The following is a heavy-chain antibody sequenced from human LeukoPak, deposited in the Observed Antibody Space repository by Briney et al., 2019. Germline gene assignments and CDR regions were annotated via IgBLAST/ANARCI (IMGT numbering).Heavy chain of an antibody. J-gene: IGHJ4*02. V-gene: IGHV1-69*13. Sequence: SVKVSCKASGGTFSSYAISWVRQAPGQGLEWMGGIIPIFGTANYAQKFQGRVTITADESTSTAYMELSSLRSEDTAVYYCAGGEDEEQQLSPFDYWGQGTLVTVSS. CDR3: AGGEDEEQQLSPFDY. D-gene: IGHD6-13*01. CDR2: IIPIFGTA. CDR1: GGTFSSYA.